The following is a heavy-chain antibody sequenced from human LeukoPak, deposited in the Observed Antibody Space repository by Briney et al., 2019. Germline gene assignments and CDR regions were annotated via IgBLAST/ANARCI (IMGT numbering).Heavy chain of an antibody. CDR3: ARSMIDTRGAFDY. CDR2: IYYSGST. Sequence: SETLSLTCTVSGGSISSYYWSWIRQPPGKGLERIGYIYYSGSTNYNPSLKSRVTISVDTSKNQFSLKLSSVTAADTAVYYCARSMIDTRGAFDYWGQGTLVTVSS. D-gene: IGHD3-22*01. CDR1: GGSISSYY. V-gene: IGHV4-59*01. J-gene: IGHJ4*02.